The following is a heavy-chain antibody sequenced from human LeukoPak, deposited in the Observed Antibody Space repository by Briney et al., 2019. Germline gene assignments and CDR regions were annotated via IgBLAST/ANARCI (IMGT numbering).Heavy chain of an antibody. Sequence: ASVKVSCKASGYTFTGYYMHWVRQAPGQGLEWMGWINPNSGGTNYAQKFQGRVTMTRDTSISTAYMELSRLRSDDTAVYYCARDLLITMIVPGRKSYYGMDVWGQGTTVTVSS. CDR1: GYTFTGYY. CDR2: INPNSGGT. D-gene: IGHD3-22*01. J-gene: IGHJ6*02. V-gene: IGHV1-2*02. CDR3: ARDLLITMIVPGRKSYYGMDV.